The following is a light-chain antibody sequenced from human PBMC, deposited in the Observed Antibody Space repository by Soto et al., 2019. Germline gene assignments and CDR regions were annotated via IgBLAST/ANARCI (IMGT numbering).Light chain of an antibody. CDR1: QSVRSS. V-gene: IGKV3-11*01. J-gene: IGKJ4*01. Sequence: EIVLTQSPATLSLSPGERATLSCRASQSVRSSLAWYQQKPGQAPRLLIYDASNRATGIPARLSGGGSGTDFTLTISSLEPEDFAVYYCQQRSNWPLFGGGTKVDIK. CDR3: QQRSNWPL. CDR2: DAS.